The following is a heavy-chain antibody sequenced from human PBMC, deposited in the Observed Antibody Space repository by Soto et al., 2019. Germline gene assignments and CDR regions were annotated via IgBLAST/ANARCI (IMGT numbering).Heavy chain of an antibody. CDR3: AKAIYSSSWGGGFSQRTCYYCYGMDV. D-gene: IGHD6-13*01. Sequence: AGGSLRLSFAASGFTFSSYGLPWVRQAPGKGLDGLAVRSYDGINKYYADSVKGRFTISIDNSKNTLYLQMNSLRAEDTAVYSCAKAIYSSSWGGGFSQRTCYYCYGMDVWGQGTTVTVSS. V-gene: IGHV3-30*18. J-gene: IGHJ6*02. CDR1: GFTFSSYG. CDR2: RSYDGINK.